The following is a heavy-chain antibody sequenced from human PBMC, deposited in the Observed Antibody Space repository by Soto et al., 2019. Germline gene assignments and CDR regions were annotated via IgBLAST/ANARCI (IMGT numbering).Heavy chain of an antibody. CDR3: ARYRREAVAGYTLDN. CDR2: VYNSGST. Sequence: AETLSLTCTVSGGSISSNYWTWIRQPPGKGLEWIGYVYNSGSTNYNPSLKSRVTISEDTSKSQFSLKVNSMTAADTAVYYCARYRREAVAGYTLDNWGQGILVTVS. V-gene: IGHV4-59*01. CDR1: GGSISSNY. D-gene: IGHD6-13*01. J-gene: IGHJ4*02.